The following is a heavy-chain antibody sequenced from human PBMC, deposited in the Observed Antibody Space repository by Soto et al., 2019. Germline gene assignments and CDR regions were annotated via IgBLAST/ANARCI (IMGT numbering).Heavy chain of an antibody. CDR1: GDSVSSNSAA. D-gene: IGHD6-13*01. CDR3: ARSSGAVYSSSWYFGMDV. CDR2: TYYRSKWYN. J-gene: IGHJ6*02. Sequence: SQTLSLTCAISGDSVSSNSAAWNWIRQSPSRGLEWLGRTYYRSKWYNDYAVSVKSRITINPDTSKNQFPLQLNAVTPEDTAGYYCARSSGAVYSSSWYFGMDVWGQGTTVTVSS. V-gene: IGHV6-1*01.